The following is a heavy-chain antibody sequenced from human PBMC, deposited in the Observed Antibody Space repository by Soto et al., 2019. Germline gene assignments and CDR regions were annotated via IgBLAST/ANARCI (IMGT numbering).Heavy chain of an antibody. J-gene: IGHJ5*02. CDR1: GFTFSSYW. V-gene: IGHV3-74*01. Sequence: GGSLRLSCAASGFTFSSYWMHWVRQAPGKGLVWVSRINNDGSDTTYADSVKGRFTISRDNAKNTVYLQMNSLRAEDTAVYYCVRDKPHNWFDPWGQGTPVPVSS. CDR2: INNDGSDT. CDR3: VRDKPHNWFDP.